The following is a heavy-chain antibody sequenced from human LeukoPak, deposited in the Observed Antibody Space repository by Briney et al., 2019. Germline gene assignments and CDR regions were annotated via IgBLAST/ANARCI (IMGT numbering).Heavy chain of an antibody. CDR2: ISSSSSYK. CDR1: GFTFSTYT. J-gene: IGHJ4*02. V-gene: IGHV3-21*01. D-gene: IGHD3-3*01. Sequence: PGGSLRLSCAASGFTFSTYTMSWVRQAPGKGLEWVPCISSSSSYKYYADSVKGRVTISRDNAKNSLHLQMDSLRAEDTAVYHCARETTTIFGVVPYYFDDWGQGTLVTVSS. CDR3: ARETTTIFGVVPYYFDD.